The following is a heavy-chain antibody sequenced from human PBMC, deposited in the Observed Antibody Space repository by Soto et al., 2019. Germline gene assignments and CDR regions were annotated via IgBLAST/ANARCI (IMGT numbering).Heavy chain of an antibody. Sequence: PGGSLRLSCAVSGFTCSSYDMSWVRLAPGKGLEWVSTILVGGSTHYPDSVKGRFTISRDNSKNTVFLQMNSLTAGDTAVYYCAKATATSGGAFDICGQGTMVTVSS. D-gene: IGHD1-1*01. CDR3: AKATATSGGAFDI. J-gene: IGHJ3*02. CDR1: GFTCSSYD. V-gene: IGHV3-23*01. CDR2: ILVGGST.